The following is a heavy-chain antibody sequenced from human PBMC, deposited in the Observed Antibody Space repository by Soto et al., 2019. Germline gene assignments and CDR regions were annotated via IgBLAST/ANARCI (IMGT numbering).Heavy chain of an antibody. CDR1: GGSISSYY. D-gene: IGHD3-16*01. V-gene: IGHV4-59*03. J-gene: IGHJ4*02. CDR3: ATGGGFNYFDY. Sequence: SETLSLTCTVSGGSISSYYWSWIRQPPGKGLEWIGYIYYSGITDYNPSLKSRVTMTEDTSTDTAYMELSSLSFEDTAVYYCATGGGFNYFDYWGQGTLVTVSS. CDR2: IYYSGIT.